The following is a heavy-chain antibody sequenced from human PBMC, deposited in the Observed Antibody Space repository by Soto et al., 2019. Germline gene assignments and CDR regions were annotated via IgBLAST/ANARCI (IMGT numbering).Heavy chain of an antibody. CDR2: IYWNDDK. J-gene: IGHJ4*02. Sequence: QITLKESGPTLVKPTQTLTLICTFSGFSLSTSGVGVAWIPQPPGKALEWLALIYWNDDKHYTPSLKSRLTLTKDPSKHQVVLTMTNMAPVDTATLYCAHRVPYSFDYWGQGSLVTVSS. CDR1: GFSLSTSGVG. V-gene: IGHV2-5*01. CDR3: AHRVPYSFDY.